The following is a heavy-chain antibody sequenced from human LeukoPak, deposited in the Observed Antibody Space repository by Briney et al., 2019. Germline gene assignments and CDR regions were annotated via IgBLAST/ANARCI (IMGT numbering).Heavy chain of an antibody. CDR2: IYTSGST. CDR3: ARSHWGYCSSTSCYNYYFDY. D-gene: IGHD2-2*01. J-gene: IGHJ4*02. V-gene: IGHV4-61*02. CDR1: GGSISSGSYY. Sequence: SQTLSLTCTVSGGSISSGSYYWSWIRQPAGKGLEWIGRIYTSGSTNYNPSLKSRVTISVDTSKNQFSLKLSSVTAADTAVYYYARSHWGYCSSTSCYNYYFDYWGQGTLVTVSS.